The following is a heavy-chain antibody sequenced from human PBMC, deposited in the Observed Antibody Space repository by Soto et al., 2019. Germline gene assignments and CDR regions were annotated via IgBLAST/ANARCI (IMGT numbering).Heavy chain of an antibody. D-gene: IGHD3-9*01. V-gene: IGHV1-3*01. CDR1: KYTFNNYA. Sequence: ASVKVSCKASKYTFNNYALHWVRRAPGQGLEWMGWISPGSANTKYSQKFQARVTITWDTSASTAYMELSSLRSDDTALYYCARDTITPGGHFSQFGMDVWGQGTTVTV. CDR2: ISPGSANT. CDR3: ARDTITPGGHFSQFGMDV. J-gene: IGHJ6*02.